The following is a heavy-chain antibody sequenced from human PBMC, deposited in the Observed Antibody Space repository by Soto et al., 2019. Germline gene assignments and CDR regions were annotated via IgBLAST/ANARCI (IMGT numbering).Heavy chain of an antibody. J-gene: IGHJ4*02. CDR1: GFTFSSYW. V-gene: IGHV3-74*01. D-gene: IGHD6-13*01. Sequence: GGSLRLSCAASGFTFSSYWMSWVRQAPGKGLVWVSRINSDGSITSYADSVKGQFTISRDNAKNTLYLQMNSLRAEDTAVYYCARGSSSWYVSFDYWGQGILVTVSS. CDR3: ARGSSSWYVSFDY. CDR2: INSDGSIT.